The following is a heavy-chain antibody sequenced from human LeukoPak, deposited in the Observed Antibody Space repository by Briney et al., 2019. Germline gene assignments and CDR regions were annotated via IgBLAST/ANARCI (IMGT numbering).Heavy chain of an antibody. CDR3: ARGWNYAFRFDY. CDR2: IKQDGSEK. D-gene: IGHD1-7*01. V-gene: IGHV3-7*01. Sequence: GGSPRHSCAASGFSFSDYWMTWVRQAPGKGLEWVAHIKQDGSEKYYVDSIKGRFTISRDNAKNLVYLQMNSLRAEDTAAYYCARGWNYAFRFDYWGQGTLVTVSS. J-gene: IGHJ4*02. CDR1: GFSFSDYW.